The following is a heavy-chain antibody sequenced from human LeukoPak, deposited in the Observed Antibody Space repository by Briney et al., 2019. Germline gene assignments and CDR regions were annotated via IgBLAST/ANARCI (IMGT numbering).Heavy chain of an antibody. CDR2: IIPILGIA. D-gene: IGHD2-2*01. V-gene: IGHV1-69*04. CDR3: ASEVPAAKGAFDI. Sequence: SVKVSCKASGGTFSSYAISWVRQAPGQGLEWMGRIIPILGIANYAQKFQGRVTITADKSTSTAYMELSSLRSEDTAVYYCASEVPAAKGAFDIWGQGTMVTVSS. J-gene: IGHJ3*02. CDR1: GGTFSSYA.